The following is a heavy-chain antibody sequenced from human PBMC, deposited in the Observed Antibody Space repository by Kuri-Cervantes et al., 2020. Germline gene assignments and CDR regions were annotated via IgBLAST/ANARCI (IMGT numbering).Heavy chain of an antibody. CDR1: GYTFTSYD. V-gene: IGHV1-8*01. J-gene: IGHJ6*02. CDR2: MNPNSGNT. Sequence: ASVKVSCKASGYTFTSYDINWVRQATGQGLEWMGWMNPNSGNTGCAQKFQGRVTMTRDTSISTAYMELSRLRSDDTAVYYCARVDGFGETTDHYYYYGMDVWGQGTTVTVSS. CDR3: ARVDGFGETTDHYYYYGMDV. D-gene: IGHD3-10*01.